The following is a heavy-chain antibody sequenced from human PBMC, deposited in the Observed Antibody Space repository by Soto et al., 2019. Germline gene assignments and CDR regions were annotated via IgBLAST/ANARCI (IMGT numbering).Heavy chain of an antibody. CDR3: ARGIVGTYYYYMDV. D-gene: IGHD1-26*01. J-gene: IGHJ6*03. V-gene: IGHV4-59*01. CDR1: GGSISSYY. CDR2: IYYSGST. Sequence: SETLSLTCAVSGGSISSYYWSWIRQPPGKGLEWIGYIYYSGSTNYNPSLKSRVTISVDTSKNQSSLKLSSVTAADTAVYYCARGIVGTYYYYMDVRGKGTTVTVSS.